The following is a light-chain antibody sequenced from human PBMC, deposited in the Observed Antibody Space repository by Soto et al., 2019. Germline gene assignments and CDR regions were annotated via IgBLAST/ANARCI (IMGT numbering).Light chain of an antibody. V-gene: IGKV3-20*01. CDR2: GAS. CDR1: QSVSSNY. CDR3: QQYGSSSIT. J-gene: IGKJ5*01. Sequence: EIVLTQSPGTLSLSPGERATLSCRASQSVSSNYLAWYQQKPGQAPRLLIYGASSRVTGIPDRFSGSGSGTDFTLTISTLEPEDFAVYYCQQYGSSSITFGQGTRLEIK.